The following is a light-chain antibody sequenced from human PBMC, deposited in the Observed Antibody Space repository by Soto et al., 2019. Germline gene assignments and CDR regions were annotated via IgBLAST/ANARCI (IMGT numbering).Light chain of an antibody. CDR3: QQYSSIPLT. V-gene: IGKV4-1*01. CDR2: WAS. CDR1: QSVLYSSNNKNY. Sequence: DIVMTQSPDSLAVYLGERATINCKSSQSVLYSSNNKNYLAWYQQKPGQPPKMLIYWASTRESGVPARFSGSGSGTDFTLSITSLQAEDVAVYYCQQYSSIPLTFGGGTKVDIK. J-gene: IGKJ4*01.